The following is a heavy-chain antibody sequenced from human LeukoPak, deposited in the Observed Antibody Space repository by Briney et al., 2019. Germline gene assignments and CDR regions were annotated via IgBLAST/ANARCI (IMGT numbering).Heavy chain of an antibody. CDR2: ISYDESNK. J-gene: IGHJ3*02. CDR1: GYTFSSYG. Sequence: GRSLTLACAASGYTFSSYGKHWVRQAPGMGLEWVAVISYDESNKYYADSVKGRFTISRYNSKNTLYLKMNSLRAEDKAVYYCAKEARDYVAFDIWGQGTMVTVSS. CDR3: AKEARDYVAFDI. D-gene: IGHD4-17*01. V-gene: IGHV3-30*18.